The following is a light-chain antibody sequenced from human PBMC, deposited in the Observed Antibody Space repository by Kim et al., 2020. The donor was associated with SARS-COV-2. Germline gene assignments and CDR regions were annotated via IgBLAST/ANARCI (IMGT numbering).Light chain of an antibody. V-gene: IGLV2-8*01. CDR2: EVN. CDR3: SSYAGRQNLV. Sequence: GPSATIASTGTSSDIGDYTFVAWYQQHPGKAPKVMIYEVNKRPSGVPDRFSGSKSGNTASLTVSGLQAEDEADYYCSSYAGRQNLVFGGGTQLTVL. CDR1: SSDIGDYTF. J-gene: IGLJ2*01.